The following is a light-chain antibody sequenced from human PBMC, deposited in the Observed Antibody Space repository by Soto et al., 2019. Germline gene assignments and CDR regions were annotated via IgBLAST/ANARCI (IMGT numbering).Light chain of an antibody. CDR1: QSISNY. V-gene: IGKV1-39*01. Sequence: DIQMTQSPSSLSASVGDRVTITCRASQSISNYLNWYQQKPGKAPKLLIYAASSLQSGVPSRFRGSESGTDFNLTISSLQPEDFATYYCQQSYRTPRTFGQGTKVDIK. CDR2: AAS. CDR3: QQSYRTPRT. J-gene: IGKJ1*01.